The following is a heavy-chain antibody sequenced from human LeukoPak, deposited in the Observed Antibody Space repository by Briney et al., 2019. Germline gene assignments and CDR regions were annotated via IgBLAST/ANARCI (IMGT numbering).Heavy chain of an antibody. J-gene: IGHJ5*01. Sequence: PGRSLRLSCAASGFTFSSYGMHWVRQAPGKGPEWVAVISYDGNNQYYADSVKGRFTISRDNSKNTLYLQMNSLRAEDTAVYYCATGRYFDWLSSWGQGTLVTVSS. CDR3: ATGRYFDWLSS. V-gene: IGHV3-30*03. CDR2: ISYDGNNQ. CDR1: GFTFSSYG. D-gene: IGHD3-9*01.